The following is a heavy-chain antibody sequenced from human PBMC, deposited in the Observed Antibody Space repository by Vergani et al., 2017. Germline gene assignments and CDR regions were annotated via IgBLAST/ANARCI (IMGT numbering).Heavy chain of an antibody. CDR2: IFHTGLT. D-gene: IGHD3-10*01. CDR1: GYSISRGYF. Sequence: QVQLQESGPGLVKPSETLSLTCSVSGYSISRGYFWGWFRQPPGKGLEWIGNIFHTGLTYRNPSLRSRVAISVDTSKNQLSLRMTSVTAADTAVYYCARDSWTSELRGVYWFDTWGQGTLVSVSS. CDR3: ARDSWTSELRGVYWFDT. V-gene: IGHV4-38-2*02. J-gene: IGHJ5*02.